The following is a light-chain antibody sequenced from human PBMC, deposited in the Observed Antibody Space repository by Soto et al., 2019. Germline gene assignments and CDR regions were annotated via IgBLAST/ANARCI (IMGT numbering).Light chain of an antibody. CDR1: QCISSY. CDR3: KKLDSYVFT. J-gene: IGKJ3*01. Sequence: IQWTHSPSSLSASVFDSVPSTFLASQCISSYLAWYQQKPGEANKLMIYAAYTLQSGVQSRFSGSGSGTDFTLTISSMQPEDFATYYCKKLDSYVFTVGPGTQVDI. V-gene: IGKV1-9*01. CDR2: AAY.